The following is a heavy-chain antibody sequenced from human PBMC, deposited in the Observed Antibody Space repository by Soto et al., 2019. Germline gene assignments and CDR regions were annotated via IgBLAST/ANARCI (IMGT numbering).Heavy chain of an antibody. CDR3: AKVYLTTVTTGDAFDI. J-gene: IGHJ3*02. CDR2: ISGSGGST. V-gene: IGHV3-23*01. CDR1: GFTFSSYA. Sequence: GGSLRLSCAASGFTFSSYAMSWVRQAPGKGLEWVSAISGSGGSTYYADSVKGRFTISRDNSKNTLYLQMNSLRAEDTAVYYCAKVYLTTVTTGDAFDIWGQGTMVTVSS. D-gene: IGHD4-17*01.